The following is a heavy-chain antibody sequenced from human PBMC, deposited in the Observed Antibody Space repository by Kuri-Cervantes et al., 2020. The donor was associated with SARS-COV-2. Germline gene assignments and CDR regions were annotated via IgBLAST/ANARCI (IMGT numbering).Heavy chain of an antibody. CDR3: ARDRFFDYLRVNFFDY. J-gene: IGHJ4*02. CDR2: IYHSGAT. Sequence: LRLSCGVSGGSISSVGYSWTWIRQPPGKGLEWIGCIYHSGATLYNPSVKSRVTMSIDKSKNQFSLKLRSVTAADTAVYYCARDRFFDYLRVNFFDYWGQGSLVTVSS. CDR1: GGSISSVGYS. D-gene: IGHD3-9*01. V-gene: IGHV4-30-2*01.